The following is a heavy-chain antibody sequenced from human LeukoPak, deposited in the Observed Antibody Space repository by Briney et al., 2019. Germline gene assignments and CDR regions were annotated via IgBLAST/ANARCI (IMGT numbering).Heavy chain of an antibody. V-gene: IGHV1-69*04. CDR1: GGTFSSYA. CDR3: ASSRGSSNWFDP. D-gene: IGHD1-26*01. CDR2: IIPILGIA. J-gene: IGHJ5*02. Sequence: ASVKVSCKASGGTFSSYAISWVRQAPGQGPEWMGRIIPILGIANYAQKFQGRVTITADKSTSTAYMELSSLRSEDTAVYYCASSRGSSNWFDPWGQGTLVTVSS.